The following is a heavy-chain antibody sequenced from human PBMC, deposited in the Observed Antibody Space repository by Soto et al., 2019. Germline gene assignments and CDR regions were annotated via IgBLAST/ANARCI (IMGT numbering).Heavy chain of an antibody. CDR1: GFSFVSYW. V-gene: IGHV3-74*01. Sequence: EVQLAESGGGLVLTGGSLRLSCAASGFSFVSYWMHWVRQVPGEGLAWVSRINGNADNSDYADSVKGRFTISRDDAKSSLYLQMNSLRDDDTAIYYCARDPISGSFDYWGLGTLVTVSS. J-gene: IGHJ4*02. D-gene: IGHD6-19*01. CDR3: ARDPISGSFDY. CDR2: INGNADNS.